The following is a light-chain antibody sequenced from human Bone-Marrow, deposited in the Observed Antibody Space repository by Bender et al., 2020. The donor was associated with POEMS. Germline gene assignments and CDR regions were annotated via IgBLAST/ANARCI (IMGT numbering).Light chain of an antibody. CDR3: SAWDDSLSGWV. J-gene: IGLJ3*02. Sequence: QPVLTQPPSVSGAPGQRVTISCTGTSSNIGADYAVHLYQQRPGTAPKLLIYYDDLLTPGVSDRFSASKSGTSASLAIGELQSEDEALYYCSAWDDSLSGWVCGGGNKLTVL. CDR1: SSNIGADYA. V-gene: IGLV1-36*01. CDR2: YDD.